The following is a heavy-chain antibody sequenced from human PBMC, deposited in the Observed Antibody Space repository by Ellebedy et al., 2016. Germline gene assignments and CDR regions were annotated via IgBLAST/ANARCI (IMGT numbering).Heavy chain of an antibody. CDR1: GFPFNNAW. D-gene: IGHD3-10*01. J-gene: IGHJ4*01. CDR2: TQSISDGGTA. V-gene: IGHV3-15*01. Sequence: GESLKISCVAFGFPFNNAWMSWVRQAPGKGLEWVGRTQSISDGGTADYAAPVKGRFTISRDDSQNTVYLQMNSLKTEDTAFYYCTTYHNGYFDYWGQGTLVTVSS. CDR3: TTYHNGYFDY.